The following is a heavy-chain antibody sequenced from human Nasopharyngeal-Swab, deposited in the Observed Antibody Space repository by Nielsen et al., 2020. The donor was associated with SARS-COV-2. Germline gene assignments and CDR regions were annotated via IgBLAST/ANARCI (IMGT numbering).Heavy chain of an antibody. CDR2: ISSCGSTI. Sequence: GESLKISCAASGFTFSDYYMTWIRQAPGKGLEWVSYISSCGSTIYYADSVKGRFTISRDNAKKSLFLQMNSLRAEDTALYYCARDLEGSDWGQGTLVTVSS. D-gene: IGHD3-3*01. J-gene: IGHJ4*02. CDR1: GFTFSDYY. CDR3: ARDLEGSD. V-gene: IGHV3-11*01.